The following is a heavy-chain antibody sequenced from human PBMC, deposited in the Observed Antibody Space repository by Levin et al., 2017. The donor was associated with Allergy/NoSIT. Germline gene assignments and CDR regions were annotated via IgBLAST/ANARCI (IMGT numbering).Heavy chain of an antibody. CDR2: IWYDGSNK. V-gene: IGHV3-33*01. CDR1: GFTFSSYG. J-gene: IGHJ2*01. Sequence: LSLTCAASGFTFSSYGMHWVRQAPGKGLEWVAVIWYDGSNKYYADSVKGRFTISRDNSKNTLYLQMNSLRAEDTAVYYCARARECSGGSCYRDWYFDLWGRGTLVTVSS. D-gene: IGHD2-15*01. CDR3: ARARECSGGSCYRDWYFDL.